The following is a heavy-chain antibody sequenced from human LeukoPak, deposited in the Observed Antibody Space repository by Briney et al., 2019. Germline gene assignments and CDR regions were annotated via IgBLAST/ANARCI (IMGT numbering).Heavy chain of an antibody. CDR1: GYTFTSYY. CDR2: INPSGDIT. D-gene: IGHD6-13*01. CDR3: ARDYSSSWPRRYFDY. Sequence: ASVKVSCKASGYTFTSYYIHWVRQAPGQGLEWMGIINPSGDITSYAQKFQGRVTMTRDTSTSTVYMELGSLRSEDTAVYYCARDYSSSWPRRYFDYWGQGTLVTVSS. J-gene: IGHJ4*02. V-gene: IGHV1-46*01.